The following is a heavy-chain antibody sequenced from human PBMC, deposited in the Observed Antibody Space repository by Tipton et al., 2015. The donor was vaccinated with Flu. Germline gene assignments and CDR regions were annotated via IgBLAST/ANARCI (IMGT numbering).Heavy chain of an antibody. CDR3: ARDRGDGYNLISGYSGTENWFDP. D-gene: IGHD5-24*01. J-gene: IGHJ5*02. V-gene: IGHV4-4*07. Sequence: LRLSCTVSGGSISSYYWSWIRQPAGKGLEWIGRIYTSGSTSYNPSLKSRVTMSVDTSKNQFSLKLSSVTAADTAVYYCARDRGDGYNLISGYSGTENWFDPWGQGTLVTVSS. CDR1: GGSISSYY. CDR2: IYTSGST.